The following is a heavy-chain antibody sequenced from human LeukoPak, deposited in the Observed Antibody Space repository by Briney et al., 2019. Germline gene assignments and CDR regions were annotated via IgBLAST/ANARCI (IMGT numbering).Heavy chain of an antibody. CDR1: GFTFSSNS. V-gene: IGHV3-21*01. D-gene: IGHD2-15*01. CDR3: ARDHRQPSCGMDV. CDR2: ISSSSSYI. Sequence: PGGSLSLSCAASGFTFSSNSMKCGRQQPGKGLEWVPSISSSSSYIYYADSVKGRFTISRDNAENSLYLQMNGLRAEDTAVYYCARDHRQPSCGMDVWGQGTTVTVSS. J-gene: IGHJ6*02.